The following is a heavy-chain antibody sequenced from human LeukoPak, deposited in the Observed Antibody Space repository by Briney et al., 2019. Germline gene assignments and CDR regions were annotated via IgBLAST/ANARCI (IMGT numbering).Heavy chain of an antibody. J-gene: IGHJ4*02. CDR3: AKEGYSGSHRYFDY. Sequence: PGRSLRLSCAASGFTFDDYAMHWIRQAPGKGLEWVSLISWDGDSTYYADSVKGRFTISRDNSKNSLYLQMNSLRAEDAALYYCAKEGYSGSHRYFDYWGQGTLVTVSS. CDR2: ISWDGDST. CDR1: GFTFDDYA. D-gene: IGHD1-26*01. V-gene: IGHV3-43D*03.